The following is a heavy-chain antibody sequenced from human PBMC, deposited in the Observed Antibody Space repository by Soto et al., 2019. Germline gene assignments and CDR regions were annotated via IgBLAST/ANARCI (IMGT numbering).Heavy chain of an antibody. CDR2: IIPILGIA. CDR1: GGTFSSYT. CDR3: GSGYDVGPLDY. J-gene: IGHJ4*02. D-gene: IGHD5-12*01. V-gene: IGHV1-69*02. Sequence: QVQLVQSGAEVKKPGSSVKVSCKASGGTFSSYTISWVRQAPGQGLEWMGRIIPILGIANYAQKFQGRVTXTXFKSTSTAYMELSSLRSEDTAVYYCGSGYDVGPLDYWGQGTLVTVSS.